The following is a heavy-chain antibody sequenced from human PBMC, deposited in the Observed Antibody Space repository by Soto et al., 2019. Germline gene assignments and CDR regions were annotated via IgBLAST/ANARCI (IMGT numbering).Heavy chain of an antibody. CDR1: GGSISSGGYS. Sequence: SETLSLTCAVSGGSISSGGYSWSWIQQPPGKGLEWIGYIYHSGSTYYNPSLKSRVTISVDRSKNQFSLKLSSVTAADTAVYYCARANRHIVVVPAAMGHAWFDPWGQGTLVTVSS. CDR2: IYHSGST. D-gene: IGHD2-2*01. V-gene: IGHV4-30-2*01. CDR3: ARANRHIVVVPAAMGHAWFDP. J-gene: IGHJ5*02.